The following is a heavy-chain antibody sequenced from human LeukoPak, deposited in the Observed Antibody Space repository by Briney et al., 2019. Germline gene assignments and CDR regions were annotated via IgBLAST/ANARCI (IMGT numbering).Heavy chain of an antibody. CDR2: ISTSSSYK. V-gene: IGHV3-21*06. CDR1: GFTFSSYT. CDR3: ARDFFHSSESRPFDY. D-gene: IGHD3-22*01. Sequence: GGSLRLSCAVSGFTFSSYTMNWVRQAPGKGLEWVSTISTSSSYKYYADSVKGRFTISRDNAKNLLYLQMDSLRVEDTAVYYCARDFFHSSESRPFDYWGQGTLVTVSS. J-gene: IGHJ4*02.